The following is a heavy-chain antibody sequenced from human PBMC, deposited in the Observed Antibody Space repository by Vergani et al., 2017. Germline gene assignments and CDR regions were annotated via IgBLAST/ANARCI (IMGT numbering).Heavy chain of an antibody. D-gene: IGHD3-10*01. CDR2: INIDGDST. Sequence: VQLVESGGGLVQPGGSLRLSCTASGFTFSNYWMQWVRQAPGKGLLWVSRINIDGDSTSYADSVKGRLTISSANAKNTIYLQMDSLRAEDTAVYYCASTAASTVRAVIISDAFDVWGQGTMVTVSS. J-gene: IGHJ3*01. CDR3: ASTAASTVRAVIISDAFDV. CDR1: GFTFSNYW. V-gene: IGHV3-74*01.